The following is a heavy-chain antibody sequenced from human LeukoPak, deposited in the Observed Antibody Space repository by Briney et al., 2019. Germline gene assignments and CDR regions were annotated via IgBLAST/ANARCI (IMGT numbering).Heavy chain of an antibody. CDR2: INHSGST. J-gene: IGHJ4*02. CDR1: GGSFSGYY. D-gene: IGHD6-13*01. CDR3: AREGSSSWYRGLDY. Sequence: ASETLSLTCAVYGGSFSGYYWSWIRQPPGKGLEWIGEINHSGSTNYNPSLKSRVTISVDTSKDQFSLKLSSVTAADTAVYYCAREGSSSWYRGLDYWGQGTLVTVSS. V-gene: IGHV4-34*01.